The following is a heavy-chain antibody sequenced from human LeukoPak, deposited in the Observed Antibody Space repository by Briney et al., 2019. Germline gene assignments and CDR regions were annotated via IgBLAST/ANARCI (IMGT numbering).Heavy chain of an antibody. CDR1: GGSISSYY. J-gene: IGHJ4*02. CDR3: AREGRQGYVYFDH. Sequence: PSETLSLTCTVSGGSISSYYWSWIRQPPGKGLEWIGYINYSGSTNYNPSLKSRVTMSVDTSKNQFSLKLSSVTAADTAMYYCAREGRQGYVYFDHWGQGSLVTASS. V-gene: IGHV4-59*01. CDR2: INYSGST. D-gene: IGHD5-12*01.